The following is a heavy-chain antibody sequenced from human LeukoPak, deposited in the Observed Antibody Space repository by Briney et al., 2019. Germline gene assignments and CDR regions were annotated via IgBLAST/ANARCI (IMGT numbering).Heavy chain of an antibody. Sequence: GGSLRLSCAASGFTFDDYAMHWVRQAPGKGLEWVSGISWNSGSIAYADSVKGRFTISRDNAKNSLYLQMNSLRAEDTAVYYCATHKTNYYGSGSYSDYWGQGTLVTVSS. CDR2: ISWNSGSI. D-gene: IGHD3-10*01. CDR3: ATHKTNYYGSGSYSDY. CDR1: GFTFDDYA. J-gene: IGHJ4*02. V-gene: IGHV3-9*01.